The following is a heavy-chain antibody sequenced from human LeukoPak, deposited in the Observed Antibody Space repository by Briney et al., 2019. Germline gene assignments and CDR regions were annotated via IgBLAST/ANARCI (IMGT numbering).Heavy chain of an antibody. V-gene: IGHV3-9*01. J-gene: IGHJ5*02. CDR1: GFTFDDYA. CDR3: AIVTGAFGFDP. Sequence: GGSLRLSCAASGFTFDDYAMHWVRQAPGKGLEWVSGISWISGSIGYADSVKGRFTISRDNAKNSLYLQMNSLRAEDTALYYCAIVTGAFGFDPWGQGTLVTVSS. D-gene: IGHD3-10*01. CDR2: ISWISGSI.